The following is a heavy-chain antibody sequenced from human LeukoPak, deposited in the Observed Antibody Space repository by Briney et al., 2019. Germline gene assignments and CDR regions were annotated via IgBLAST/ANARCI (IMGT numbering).Heavy chain of an antibody. Sequence: PSETLSLTCTVSGGSISSGGYYWSWIRQHPGKGLEWIGYIYYSGSTYYNPSLKSRVTIPVDTSKNQFSLKLSSVTAADTAVYYCARQTVAARGYGMDVWGQGTTVTVSS. CDR1: GGSISSGGYY. V-gene: IGHV4-31*03. D-gene: IGHD6-6*01. J-gene: IGHJ6*02. CDR2: IYYSGST. CDR3: ARQTVAARGYGMDV.